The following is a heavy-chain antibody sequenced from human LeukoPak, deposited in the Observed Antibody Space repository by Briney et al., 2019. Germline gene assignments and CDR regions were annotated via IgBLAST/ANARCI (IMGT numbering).Heavy chain of an antibody. CDR3: ARVEGYYYYYMDV. CDR1: GFTFSSYS. J-gene: IGHJ6*03. V-gene: IGHV3-7*01. CDR2: IKQDGTEK. Sequence: GGSLRLSCAASGFTFSSYSMNWVRQAPGKGLEWVANIKQDGTEKYYVDSVKGRFTISRDNAKNSLYLQMNSLRAEDTAVYYCARVEGYYYYYMDVWGKGTTVTVSS. D-gene: IGHD1-1*01.